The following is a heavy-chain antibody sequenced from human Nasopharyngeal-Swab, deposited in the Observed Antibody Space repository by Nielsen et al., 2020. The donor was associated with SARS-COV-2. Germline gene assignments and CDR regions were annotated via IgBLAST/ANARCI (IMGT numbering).Heavy chain of an antibody. CDR3: AKGPLIIVVDYYFDY. Sequence: WIRQPPGTGLEGVSAISGSGGSTYYVDSVKGRFTISRDNSKNTLYLQMNSLRAEDTAVYYCAKGPLIIVVDYYFDYWGQGTLVTVSS. D-gene: IGHD2-2*01. V-gene: IGHV3-23*01. J-gene: IGHJ4*02. CDR2: ISGSGGST.